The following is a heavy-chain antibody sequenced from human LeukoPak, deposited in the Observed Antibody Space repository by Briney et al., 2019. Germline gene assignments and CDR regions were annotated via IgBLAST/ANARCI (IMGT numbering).Heavy chain of an antibody. J-gene: IGHJ4*02. CDR3: ARRAGDYSHPYDY. CDR1: GFTVSRNY. Sequence: GGSLRLSCAASGFTVSRNYMSWVRQAPGKGLEWVSVIYSGGRTYYADSVKGRFTISRDNSKNTFHLQMNSLRAEDTAVYYCARRAGDYSHPYDYWGQGTLVTVSS. V-gene: IGHV3-53*01. D-gene: IGHD3-22*01. CDR2: IYSGGRT.